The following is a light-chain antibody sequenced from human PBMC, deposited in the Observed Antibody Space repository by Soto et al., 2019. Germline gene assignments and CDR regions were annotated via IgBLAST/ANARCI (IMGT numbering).Light chain of an antibody. CDR3: QQYGGSPYS. Sequence: EIVLTQSPGTLSLSPGERATLSCRASQSVSSSYFAWYQQKPGQAPRPVIYGASSRATGIADRFSGSGSGTDFTLTISTLEPEDFAVYFCQQYGGSPYSLGQGTKLEIK. V-gene: IGKV3-20*01. J-gene: IGKJ2*03. CDR1: QSVSSSY. CDR2: GAS.